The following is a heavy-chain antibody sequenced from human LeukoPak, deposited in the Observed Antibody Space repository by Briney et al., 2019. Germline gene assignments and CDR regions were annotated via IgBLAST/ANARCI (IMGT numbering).Heavy chain of an antibody. CDR1: GFTFDDYA. CDR2: ISWNSGSI. CDR3: ARDPYSGAYYEGYYYYYMDV. D-gene: IGHD1-26*01. J-gene: IGHJ6*03. V-gene: IGHV3-9*01. Sequence: PGRSLRLSCAASGFTFDDYAMHWVRQAPGKGLEWVSGISWNSGSIGYADSVKGRFTISRDNAKNSLYLQMNSLRAEDTAVYYCARDPYSGAYYEGYYYYYMDVWGKGTTVTVSS.